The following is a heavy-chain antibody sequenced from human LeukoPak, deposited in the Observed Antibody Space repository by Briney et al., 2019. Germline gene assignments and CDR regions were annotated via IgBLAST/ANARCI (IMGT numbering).Heavy chain of an antibody. V-gene: IGHV3-11*01. CDR1: GFTFSDYY. J-gene: IGHJ5*02. D-gene: IGHD2-21*01. CDR2: ISKNGKTI. Sequence: GGSLRLSCAASGFTFSDYYMSWIRQAPGKGLEWLSYISKNGKTIYYADSVKGGFTISRDNAKKSVYLQMNSLRAEDTAVYYCATTGLLGDIPWGQGTLVTVSS. CDR3: ATTGLLGDIP.